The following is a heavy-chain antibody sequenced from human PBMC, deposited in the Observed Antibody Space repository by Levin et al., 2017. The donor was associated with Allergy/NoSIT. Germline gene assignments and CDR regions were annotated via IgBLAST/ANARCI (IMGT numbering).Heavy chain of an antibody. D-gene: IGHD4-17*01. Sequence: GESLKISCSGSGFKFGDYAMNWLRQAPGKGLEWVGFIRSQSNGGTPEYAASVRGRFVISREESRSIAYLQMHSLKIEETGRYFCTREVTTRAFDIWGQGTWVTVSS. CDR3: TREVTTRAFDI. CDR2: IRSQSNGGTP. CDR1: GFKFGDYA. V-gene: IGHV3-49*03. J-gene: IGHJ3*02.